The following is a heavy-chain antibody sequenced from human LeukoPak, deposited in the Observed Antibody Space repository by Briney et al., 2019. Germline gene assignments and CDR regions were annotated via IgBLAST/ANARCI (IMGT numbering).Heavy chain of an antibody. J-gene: IGHJ5*02. D-gene: IGHD2-2*01. Sequence: GGSLRLSCAASGFTFSSYGMHWVRQAPGKGLEWVAVISYDGSNKYYADSVKGRFTISRDNAKNTLYLQMNSLRAEDTAVYYCAIPYQPGDNWFDPWGQGTLVTVSS. CDR2: ISYDGSNK. V-gene: IGHV3-30*03. CDR3: AIPYQPGDNWFDP. CDR1: GFTFSSYG.